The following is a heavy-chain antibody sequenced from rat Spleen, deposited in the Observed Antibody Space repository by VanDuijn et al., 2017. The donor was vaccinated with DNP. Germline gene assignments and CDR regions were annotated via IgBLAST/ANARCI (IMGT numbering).Heavy chain of an antibody. CDR1: GFTFSNYY. Sequence: EVQLVESGGGLVQPGRSLKLSCAASGFTFSNYYMAWVRQAPKKGLEWVATISTSGGSTSYRDSVKGRFTISRDNAKSILYLQMDSLRSEDTASYYCVRLDRPFDYWGQGVMVTVSS. CDR2: ISTSGGST. J-gene: IGHJ2*01. CDR3: VRLDRPFDY. V-gene: IGHV5-25*01.